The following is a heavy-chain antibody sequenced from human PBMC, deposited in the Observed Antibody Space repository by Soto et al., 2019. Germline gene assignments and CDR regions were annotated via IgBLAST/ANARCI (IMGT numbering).Heavy chain of an antibody. J-gene: IGHJ6*02. CDR2: INWNGGST. CDR1: VLTFDDYG. Sequence: GGSLRLSCAASVLTFDDYGMSWVRQAPGKGLEWVSGINWNGGSTGYADSVKGRFTISRDNAKNSLYLQMNSLRAEDTALYYCARIISPVTLGVDVWGQGTTVTVSS. CDR3: ARIISPVTLGVDV. D-gene: IGHD3-10*01. V-gene: IGHV3-20*04.